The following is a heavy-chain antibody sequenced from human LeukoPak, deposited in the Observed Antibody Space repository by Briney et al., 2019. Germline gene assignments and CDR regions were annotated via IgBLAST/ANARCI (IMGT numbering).Heavy chain of an antibody. V-gene: IGHV3-30*18. CDR1: GFTFSSYG. D-gene: IGHD3-10*01. Sequence: PGRSLRLSCAASGFTFSSYGMHWVRQAPGKGLEWEAVISYDGSNKYYADSVKGRFTISRDNSKNTLYLQMNSLRAEDTAVYYCAKDAREWFGELLGIDYWGQGTLVTVSS. CDR3: AKDAREWFGELLGIDY. CDR2: ISYDGSNK. J-gene: IGHJ4*02.